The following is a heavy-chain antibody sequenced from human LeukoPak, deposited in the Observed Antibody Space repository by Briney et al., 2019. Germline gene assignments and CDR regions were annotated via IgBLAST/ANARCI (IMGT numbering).Heavy chain of an antibody. CDR2: IIPIFGTA. CDR3: ARGFHSSSSPIDY. CDR1: GGTFSSYA. J-gene: IGHJ4*02. V-gene: IGHV1-69*05. D-gene: IGHD6-13*01. Sequence: ASVKVSCKASGGTFSSYAISWVRQAPGQGLEWMGGIIPIFGTANYAQKFQGRVTITTDESTSTAYMELSSLRSEDTAVYYCARGFHSSSSPIDYWGQGTLVTVSS.